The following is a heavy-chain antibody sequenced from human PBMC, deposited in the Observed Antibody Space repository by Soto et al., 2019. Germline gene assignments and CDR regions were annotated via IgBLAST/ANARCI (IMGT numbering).Heavy chain of an antibody. J-gene: IGHJ5*01. CDR1: GFSLSTSGVG. CDR3: AHRISIFSGGFDS. D-gene: IGHD3-3*01. CDR2: IYWDGDK. Sequence: QITLKESGPTLVKPTQPLTLTCTFSGFSLSTSGVGVGWIRQPPEKALEWVALIYWDGDKRYSPYLKSRLTSTKDTSKSQVVLTMTDMDPVDTATYYCAHRISIFSGGFDSWGQGTLVTVSP. V-gene: IGHV2-5*02.